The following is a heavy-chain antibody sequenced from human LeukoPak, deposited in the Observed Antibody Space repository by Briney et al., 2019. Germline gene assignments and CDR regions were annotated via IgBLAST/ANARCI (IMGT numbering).Heavy chain of an antibody. J-gene: IGHJ3*02. CDR2: IYYSGST. CDR1: GGSISSSSYF. D-gene: IGHD4-17*01. V-gene: IGHV4-39*01. Sequence: PSETLSLTCTVSGGSISSSSYFWGWIRQPPGKGLEWIGSIYYSGSTYYNPSLKSRVTISVDTSKNQFSLKLSSVTAADTAVYYCARPGAGLRGDYRHAFDIWGQGTMVTVSS. CDR3: ARPGAGLRGDYRHAFDI.